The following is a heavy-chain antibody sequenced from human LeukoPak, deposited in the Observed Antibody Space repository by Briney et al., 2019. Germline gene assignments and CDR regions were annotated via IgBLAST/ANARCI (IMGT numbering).Heavy chain of an antibody. D-gene: IGHD1-26*01. CDR3: AVGRRTDFDY. Sequence: RASVKVPCKASGYTFTDYYIHWVQQAPGQGLEWMGWINPNSGGTNYAQNFQGRVTMTRDTYITTAYMDLSRLRLDDTAVYYCAVGRRTDFDYWGQGTLVTVSS. CDR1: GYTFTDYY. V-gene: IGHV1-2*02. J-gene: IGHJ4*02. CDR2: INPNSGGT.